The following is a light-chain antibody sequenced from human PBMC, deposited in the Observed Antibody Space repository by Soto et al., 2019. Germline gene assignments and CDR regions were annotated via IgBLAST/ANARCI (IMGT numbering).Light chain of an antibody. CDR1: QTISSW. V-gene: IGKV1-5*03. J-gene: IGKJ1*01. CDR3: QHYNSYSEA. CDR2: KAS. Sequence: DIQMTQPPSTLTRSVGARVNITCWASQTISSWLAWYQQKPGKAPKLLIYKASTLKSGVPSRFSGSGSGTEFTLTISSLQPDDFATYYCQHYNSYSEAFGQGTKVDIK.